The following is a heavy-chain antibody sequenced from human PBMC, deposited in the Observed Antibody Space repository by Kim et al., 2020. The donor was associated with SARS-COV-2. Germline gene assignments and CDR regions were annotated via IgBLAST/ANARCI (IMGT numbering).Heavy chain of an antibody. V-gene: IGHV1-69*13. CDR1: GGTFSSYA. J-gene: IGHJ4*02. D-gene: IGHD3-3*01. CDR2: IIPIFGTA. Sequence: SVKVSCKASGGTFSSYAISWVRQAPGQGLEWMGGIIPIFGTANYAQKFQGRVTITADESTSTAYMELSSLRSEDTAVYYCASGKNPKITIFGVVMVYWGQGTLVTVSS. CDR3: ASGKNPKITIFGVVMVY.